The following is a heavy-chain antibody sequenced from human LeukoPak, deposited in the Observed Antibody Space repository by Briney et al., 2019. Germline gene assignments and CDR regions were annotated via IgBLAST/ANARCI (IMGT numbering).Heavy chain of an antibody. D-gene: IGHD4-17*01. V-gene: IGHV3-48*03. J-gene: IGHJ6*03. CDR3: AYGSYYYMDV. CDR2: IGSNGNAI. Sequence: PGGSLRLSCAASGFTFSNYEMNWVRQAPGKGLEWVSYIGSNGNAIYYADSVRGRFTISRDNARNSLYLQMNSLRAEDTAVYYCAYGSYYYMDVWGKGTTVTISS. CDR1: GFTFSNYE.